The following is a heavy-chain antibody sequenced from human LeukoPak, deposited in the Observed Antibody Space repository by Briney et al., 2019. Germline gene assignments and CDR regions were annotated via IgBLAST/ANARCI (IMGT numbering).Heavy chain of an antibody. CDR3: ARYNYYNFWNALNWFDP. V-gene: IGHV4-39*02. J-gene: IGHJ5*02. Sequence: SETLPLTCTVSGDSISSNNYYWRWIRQPPGKAVEWLGSIYYRGSTYYNRSLKGRVIMSVDTSEHHFSLKLTSVTAADTAVYYCARYNYYNFWNALNWFDPWGQGTLVTVSS. D-gene: IGHD3-3*01. CDR2: IYYRGST. CDR1: GDSISSNNYY.